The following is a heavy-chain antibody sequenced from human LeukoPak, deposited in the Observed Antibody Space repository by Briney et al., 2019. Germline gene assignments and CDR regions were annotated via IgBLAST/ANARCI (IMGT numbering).Heavy chain of an antibody. V-gene: IGHV4-59*01. CDR1: GGSPSSYY. CDR3: ARVRVGGRNWFDP. Sequence: SETLSLTCTVSGGSPSSYYWSWIRPPPGKGLEWIGYIYYSGSPNYNPSLKSRVTISVDTSKNQFSLKLSSVTAADTAVYYCARVRVGGRNWFDPWGQGTLVTVSS. J-gene: IGHJ5*02. D-gene: IGHD2-15*01. CDR2: IYYSGSP.